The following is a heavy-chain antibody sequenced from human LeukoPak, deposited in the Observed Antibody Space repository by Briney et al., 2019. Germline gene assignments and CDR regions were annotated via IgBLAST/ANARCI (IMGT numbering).Heavy chain of an antibody. CDR2: ISGSSGST. Sequence: GGSLRLSCAASGFTFSSYAMSWVCQAPGKGPEWVSGISGSSGSTYYADSVKGRLTISRDNSKNTLYLQMNSLRAEDTAVYYCAKVGGYHYYYGMDVWGQGTTVTVSS. J-gene: IGHJ6*02. CDR1: GFTFSSYA. V-gene: IGHV3-23*01. CDR3: AKVGGYHYYYGMDV.